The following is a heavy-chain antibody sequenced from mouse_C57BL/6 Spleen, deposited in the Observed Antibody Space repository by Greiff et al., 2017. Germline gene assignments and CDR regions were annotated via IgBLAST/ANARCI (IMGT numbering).Heavy chain of an antibody. V-gene: IGHV1-74*01. CDR3: AIEGTAQAKAY. D-gene: IGHD3-2*02. CDR2: IHPSDSDT. Sequence: QVQLQQPVAELVKPGASVKESCKASGYNFTSYWMHWVKQRHGQGLEGNGRIHPSDSDTNYNQKFKGKATLTVDKSSSTAYMQLSSLTSEYSAVYYCAIEGTAQAKAYWGQGTLVTVSA. CDR1: GYNFTSYW. J-gene: IGHJ3*01.